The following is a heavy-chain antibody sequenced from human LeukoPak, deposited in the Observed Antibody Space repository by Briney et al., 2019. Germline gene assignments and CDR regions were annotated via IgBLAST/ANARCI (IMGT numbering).Heavy chain of an antibody. V-gene: IGHV3-21*01. CDR3: ARAFGGYDSQYFYYYMDV. Sequence: GGSLRLSCAASGFTFSSYSMNWVRQAPGKGLEWVSSISSSSSYIYYADSVKGRFTISRDNAKNSLYLQMNSLRAEDTAVYYCARAFGGYDSQYFYYYMDVWGKGTTVTVSS. CDR1: GFTFSSYS. D-gene: IGHD5-12*01. CDR2: ISSSSSYI. J-gene: IGHJ6*03.